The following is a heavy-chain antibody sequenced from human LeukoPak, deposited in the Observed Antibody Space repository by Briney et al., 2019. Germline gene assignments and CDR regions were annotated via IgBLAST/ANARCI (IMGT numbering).Heavy chain of an antibody. CDR3: AREGPYYDILTGYRSRYYYYGMDV. V-gene: IGHV3-7*01. J-gene: IGHJ6*02. CDR2: IKQDGSEK. D-gene: IGHD3-9*01. CDR1: GFTFSSYW. Sequence: GGSLRLSCAASGFTFSSYWMSWVRQAPGKRLEWVANIKQDGSEKYYVDSVKGRFTISRDNAKNSLYLQMNSLRAEDTAVYYCAREGPYYDILTGYRSRYYYYGMDVWGQGTTVTVSS.